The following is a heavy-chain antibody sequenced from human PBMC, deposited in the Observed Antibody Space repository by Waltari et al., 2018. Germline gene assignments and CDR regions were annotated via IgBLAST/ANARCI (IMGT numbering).Heavy chain of an antibody. CDR2: IIPIFGTA. V-gene: IGHV1-69*08. J-gene: IGHJ4*02. Sequence: QVQLVQSGAEVTKPGSSVKVSCKASGGTFSSYAISWVRQAPGQGLEWMGRIIPIFGTANYAQKFQGRVTITADKSTSTAYMELSSLRSEDTAVYYCARDSETTVTGIYFDYWGQGTLVTVSS. D-gene: IGHD4-17*01. CDR3: ARDSETTVTGIYFDY. CDR1: GGTFSSYA.